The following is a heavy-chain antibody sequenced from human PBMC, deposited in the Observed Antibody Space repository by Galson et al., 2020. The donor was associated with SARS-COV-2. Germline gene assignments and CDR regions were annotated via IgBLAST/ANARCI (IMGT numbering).Heavy chain of an antibody. CDR3: ARGRGYITMVRGVIGAFDI. J-gene: IGHJ3*02. CDR2: INHSGST. V-gene: IGHV4-34*01. Sequence: SETLSLTCAVYGGSFSGYYWSWIRQPPGKGLEWIGEINHSGSTNYNPSLKSRVTISVDTSKNQFSLKLSSVTAADTAVYYCARGRGYITMVRGVIGAFDIWGQGTIVTVSS. D-gene: IGHD3-10*01. CDR1: GGSFSGYY.